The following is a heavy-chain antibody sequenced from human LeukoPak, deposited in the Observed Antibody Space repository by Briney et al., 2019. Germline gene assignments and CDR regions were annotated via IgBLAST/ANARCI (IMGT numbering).Heavy chain of an antibody. CDR1: GYSFTDYW. CDR3: GRGVAVWGGSYRFDP. CDR2: IYTGDSDT. J-gene: IGHJ5*02. V-gene: IGHV5-51*01. Sequence: GESLKISCKGSGYSFTDYWIGWVRQKPGKGLKWMGTIYTGDSDTKYNPSFQDQVTISADKSITTAYLQWSSLKASDTATYYCGRGVAVWGGSYRFDPWGQETPVTVSS. D-gene: IGHD2-15*01.